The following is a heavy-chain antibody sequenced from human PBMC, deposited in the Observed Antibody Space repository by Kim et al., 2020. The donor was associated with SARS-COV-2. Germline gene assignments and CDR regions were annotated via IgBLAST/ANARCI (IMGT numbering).Heavy chain of an antibody. J-gene: IGHJ5*02. D-gene: IGHD6-19*01. CDR3: ARGQGDIAVAGGWVDP. Sequence: SETLSLTCTVSGGSISSSSYCCGVLRHPAGGREGSGEIYHSGSTNYNQSLKSRVTISVDKSKNQFSLMLRSVTAAATAGYYCARGQGDIAVAGGWVDPWGQGTLGTVSS. CDR1: GGSISSSSY. CDR2: IYHSGST. V-gene: IGHV4-4*02.